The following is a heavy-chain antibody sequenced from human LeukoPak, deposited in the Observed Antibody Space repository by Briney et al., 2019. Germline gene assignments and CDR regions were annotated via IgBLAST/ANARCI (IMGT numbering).Heavy chain of an antibody. CDR3: XRDEEMTSXXGXXXXXXH. CDR2: INPNTGGT. J-gene: IGHJ4*02. CDR1: GYIFRNYD. Sequence: ASVKVSCKPSGYIFRNYDINWVRQAPGQGLEWVAWINPNTGGTNYAQNFQGRVSLTRDTSISTAYMELRGLRFDDTALYYCXRDEEMTSXXGXXXXXXHWXQXTLVTVSS. V-gene: IGHV1-2*02. D-gene: IGHD5-24*01.